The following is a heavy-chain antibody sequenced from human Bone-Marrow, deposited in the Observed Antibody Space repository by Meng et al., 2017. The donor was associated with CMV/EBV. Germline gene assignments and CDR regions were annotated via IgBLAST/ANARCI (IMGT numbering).Heavy chain of an antibody. V-gene: IGHV3-74*01. D-gene: IGHD1-26*01. CDR2: IDNNDGRST. CDR3: ARGVAESLGWEMGY. J-gene: IGHJ4*02. CDR1: GFTVRNYW. Sequence: VQLVRSGGTLVQPGGSLRLSCGVSGFTVRNYWMHWVRQRSGKGLEWVSRIDNNDGRSTSYADSVRGRFTISRDNAKNTLYLQMDSLRVEDTAVYYCARGVAESLGWEMGYWGQGTLVTVSS.